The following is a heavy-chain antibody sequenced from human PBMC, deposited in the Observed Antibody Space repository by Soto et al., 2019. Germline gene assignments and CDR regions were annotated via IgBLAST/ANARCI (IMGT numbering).Heavy chain of an antibody. V-gene: IGHV4-30-2*01. Sequence: PSETLSLTCAVSGGSITSGGYSWGWIRQPPGQGLEWIGYMYHSGNTYYNPSLKGRVTISLDHSRNQFSLRLNSVTAEDTAVYYCAKDLYVQPPSGWFDPWGQGTVVTVSS. D-gene: IGHD1-26*01. CDR3: AKDLYVQPPSGWFDP. J-gene: IGHJ5*02. CDR2: MYHSGNT. CDR1: GGSITSGGYS.